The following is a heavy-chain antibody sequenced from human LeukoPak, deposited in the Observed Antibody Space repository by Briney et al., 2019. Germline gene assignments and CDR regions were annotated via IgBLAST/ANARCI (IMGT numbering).Heavy chain of an antibody. CDR2: TYHSGST. J-gene: IGHJ6*02. Sequence: PSQTLSLTCTVSGGSISSGGYYWSWIRQPPGKGLEWIGYTYHSGSTYYNPSLKSRVTISIDTSKNQFSLKLSSVPAADTAVYFCARGRSSGSPPYYYYYYVMDVWGQGTTVTVSS. V-gene: IGHV4-30-2*05. CDR1: GGSISSGGYY. CDR3: ARGRSSGSPPYYYYYYVMDV. D-gene: IGHD6-19*01.